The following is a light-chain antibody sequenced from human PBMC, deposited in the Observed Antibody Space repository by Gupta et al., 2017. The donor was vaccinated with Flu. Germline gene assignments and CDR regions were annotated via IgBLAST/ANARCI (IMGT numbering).Light chain of an antibody. CDR2: EDR. J-gene: IGLJ3*02. V-gene: IGLV3-10*01. CDR3: YSTDTSGNHRV. Sequence: GPTARITCSGDALPKKYAYWYQQKAGQAPVLIIYEDRKRPSGIPERFSGSSSGTMATLTISGAQVEDEADYYCYSTDTSGNHRVFGGGTKLTVL. CDR1: ALPKKY.